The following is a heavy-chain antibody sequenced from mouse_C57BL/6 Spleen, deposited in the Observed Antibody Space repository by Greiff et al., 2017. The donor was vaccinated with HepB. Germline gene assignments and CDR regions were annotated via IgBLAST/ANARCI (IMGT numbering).Heavy chain of an antibody. CDR1: GYTFTSYW. CDR3: ARRMGRKYFDV. CDR2: IHPNSGST. J-gene: IGHJ1*03. D-gene: IGHD2-3*01. Sequence: QVQLKQPGAELVKPGASVKLSCKASGYTFTSYWMHWVKQRPGQGLEWIGMIHPNSGSTNYNEKFKSKATLTVDKSSSTAYMQLSSLTSEDSAVYYCARRMGRKYFDVWGTGTTVTVSS. V-gene: IGHV1-64*01.